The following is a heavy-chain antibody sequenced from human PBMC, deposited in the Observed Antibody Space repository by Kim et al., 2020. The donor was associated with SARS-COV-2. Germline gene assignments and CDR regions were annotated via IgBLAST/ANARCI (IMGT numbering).Heavy chain of an antibody. CDR1: GGSFSGYY. D-gene: IGHD3-3*01. V-gene: IGHV4-34*01. J-gene: IGHJ6*02. CDR3: ARGWRLRFLDYYYYYGMDV. Sequence: SETLSLTCAVYGGSFSGYYWSWIRQPPGKGLEWIGEINHSGSTNYNPSLKSRVTISVDTSKNQFSLKLSSVTAADTAVYYCARGWRLRFLDYYYYYGMDVWGQGTTVTVSS. CDR2: INHSGST.